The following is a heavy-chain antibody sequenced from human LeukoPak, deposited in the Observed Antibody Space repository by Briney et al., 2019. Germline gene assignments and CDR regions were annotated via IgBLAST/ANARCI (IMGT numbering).Heavy chain of an antibody. J-gene: IGHJ6*03. CDR1: GVSISSHY. CDR3: ARDYARYYYYYMDV. Sequence: PSETLSLTCTVSGVSISSHYWSWIRQPPGKGLEWIGYIYYSGSTNYNPSLKSRVTISVDTSKNQFSLKLSSVTAADTAVYYCARDYARYYYYYMDVWGKGTTVTVSS. V-gene: IGHV4-59*11. CDR2: IYYSGST. D-gene: IGHD3-16*01.